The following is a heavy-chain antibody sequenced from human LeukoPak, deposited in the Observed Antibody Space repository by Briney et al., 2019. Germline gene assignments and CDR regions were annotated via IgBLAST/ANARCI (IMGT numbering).Heavy chain of an antibody. CDR3: ARETSHDMNAMDV. V-gene: IGHV3-66*01. Sequence: GGSLRLSCAASGLTVSNNYLSWVRQAPGKGLEWVSGIYSGGDTYYADSVKGRFTISRDNSKNTLYLQMNSLRAEDTAVYYCARETSHDMNAMDVWGQGTTVTVSS. J-gene: IGHJ6*02. D-gene: IGHD3-22*01. CDR2: IYSGGDT. CDR1: GLTVSNNY.